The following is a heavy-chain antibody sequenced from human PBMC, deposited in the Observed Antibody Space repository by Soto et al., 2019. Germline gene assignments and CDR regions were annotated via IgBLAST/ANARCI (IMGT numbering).Heavy chain of an antibody. J-gene: IGHJ4*02. CDR2: ISVHNGHT. Sequence: QPQLMQSGAEVKKPGASVRVSCKASGYSFTSYGITWVRQTPGQGLEWMGWISVHNGHTDYPQKFQGRLTMTTDTSTSTGYMELTSLRSDDTAVYYCARGRGVSSWYETPHYFDSWGQGTLVTVSS. CDR3: ARGRGVSSWYETPHYFDS. CDR1: GYSFTSYG. V-gene: IGHV1-18*01. D-gene: IGHD6-13*01.